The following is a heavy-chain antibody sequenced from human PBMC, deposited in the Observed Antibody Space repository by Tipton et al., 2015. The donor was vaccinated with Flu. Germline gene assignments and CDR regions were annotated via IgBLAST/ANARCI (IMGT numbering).Heavy chain of an antibody. J-gene: IGHJ4*02. Sequence: TLSLTCTVSGGSISRYYWSWIRQPPGKGLEWIGYIYCSGSTNYNPSLKSRVTISLDTSKNQFSLNLNSVTAADTAVYYCARDSGFGDPFDYWGQGTLVTVSS. CDR1: GGSISRYY. CDR3: ARDSGFGDPFDY. V-gene: IGHV4-59*01. CDR2: IYCSGST. D-gene: IGHD4-17*01.